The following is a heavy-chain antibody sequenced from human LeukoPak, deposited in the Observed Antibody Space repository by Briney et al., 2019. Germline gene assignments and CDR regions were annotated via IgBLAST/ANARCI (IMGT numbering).Heavy chain of an antibody. CDR3: ARDQTLGSGSYGFDP. D-gene: IGHD3-10*01. J-gene: IGHJ5*02. CDR2: IYTSGST. V-gene: IGHV4-4*07. Sequence: SETLSLTCTVSGDSISNYYWNWIRQPAGKGLEWIGHIYTSGSTNYSPSLKSRVTMSVNTSKNQFSLNLSSVTAADTAVYYCARDQTLGSGSYGFDPWGQGTLVTISS. CDR1: GDSISNYY.